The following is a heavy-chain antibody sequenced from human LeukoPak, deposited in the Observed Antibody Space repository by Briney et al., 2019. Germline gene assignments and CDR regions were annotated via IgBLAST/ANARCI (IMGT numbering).Heavy chain of an antibody. J-gene: IGHJ4*02. CDR3: ILPDY. Sequence: PGRSLRLSCAASGFTFSSYAMHWVRQAPGKGLEWVAVISYDGSNKYYADSVKGRFTISRDNSKNTLYLQMNSLRAEDTAVYYCILPDYWGQGTLVTVSS. CDR2: ISYDGSNK. V-gene: IGHV3-30*04. CDR1: GFTFSSYA.